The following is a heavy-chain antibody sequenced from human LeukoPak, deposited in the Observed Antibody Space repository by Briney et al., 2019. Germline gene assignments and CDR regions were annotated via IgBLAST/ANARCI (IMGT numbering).Heavy chain of an antibody. CDR2: IYHSGST. V-gene: IGHV4-4*02. J-gene: IGHJ4*02. CDR3: ARKPHGYGDYKFDY. CDR1: GGSISSSNW. Sequence: SGTLSLTCAVCGGSISSSNWWSWVRQPPGKGMEWIGEIYHSGSTNYNPSLKSRVTISVDKSKNQFSLKLSSVTAADTAVYYCARKPHGYGDYKFDYWGQGTLVTVSS. D-gene: IGHD4-17*01.